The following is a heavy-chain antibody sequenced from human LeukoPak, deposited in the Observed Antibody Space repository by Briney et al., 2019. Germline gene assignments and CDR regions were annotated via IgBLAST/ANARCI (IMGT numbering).Heavy chain of an antibody. V-gene: IGHV4-39*01. J-gene: IGHJ4*02. Sequence: SETLSLTCTVSGGSISSSSYYWGWIRQPPGKGLEWIGSIYYSGSTYYNPSLKSRVTISVDTSKNQFSLKLSSVTAADTAVYYCARHGREAGPLRPHYYFDYWGQGTLVTVSS. CDR1: GGSISSSSYY. CDR2: IYYSGST. CDR3: ARHGREAGPLRPHYYFDY. D-gene: IGHD1-26*01.